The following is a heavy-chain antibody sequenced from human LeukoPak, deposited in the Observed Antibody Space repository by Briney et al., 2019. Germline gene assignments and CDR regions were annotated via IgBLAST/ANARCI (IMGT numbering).Heavy chain of an antibody. Sequence: GGSLRLSCEASGFTFGNYALNWVRQAPGKGLEWVSTISGTGSSTYYADSAKGRFTISRDNSKDTLFLQLNSLTAADTAMYFCAKASVAIPQYCNSWGQGTLVTVSS. CDR2: ISGTGSST. CDR1: GFTFGNYA. CDR3: AKASVAIPQYCNS. D-gene: IGHD2-2*02. J-gene: IGHJ5*02. V-gene: IGHV3-23*01.